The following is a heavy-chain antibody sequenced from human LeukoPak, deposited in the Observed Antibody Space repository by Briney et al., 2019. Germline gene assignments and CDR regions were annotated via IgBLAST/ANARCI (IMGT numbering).Heavy chain of an antibody. CDR1: GFTFSSYS. CDR2: ISSSSSYI. D-gene: IGHD6-6*01. Sequence: KPGGSLRLSCAASGFTFSSYSMNWVRQAPGKGLEWVSSISSSSSYIYYADSVKGRFTISRDNAKNSLYLQMNILRAEDTAVYYCARARPGSRSFDDWGQGTLVTVSS. CDR3: ARARPGSRSFDD. V-gene: IGHV3-21*01. J-gene: IGHJ4*02.